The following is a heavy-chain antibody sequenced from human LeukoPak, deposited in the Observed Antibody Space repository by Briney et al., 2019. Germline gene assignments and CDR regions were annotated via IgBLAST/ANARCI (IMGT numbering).Heavy chain of an antibody. D-gene: IGHD2-2*01. CDR3: AIDMVVVPAANKKNWIDA. CDR1: GGSLTGYY. J-gene: IGHJ5*02. CDR2: INHSGST. V-gene: IGHV4-34*01. Sequence: LETLSLTCAVYGGSLTGYYLSWIRQPPGKGLEWIGEINHSGSTKYSPAIKSQVTISIDTSMNQCSLRLSSVPVAITALNDCAIDMVVVPAANKKNWIDAWGQGTLVTVSS.